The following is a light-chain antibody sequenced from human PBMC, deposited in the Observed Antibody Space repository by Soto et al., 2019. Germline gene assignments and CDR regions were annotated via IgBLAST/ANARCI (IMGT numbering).Light chain of an antibody. CDR2: DAS. Sequence: EIVLTQSPGTLSLSPGERATLSCRASRSVTSRFLAWYQRRPGQAPRLLIYDASSRATGSPDRFSGSGSGTDFTLTISRLEPEDFALYYCQQYDSSPYTFGQGTKLEIK. CDR1: RSVTSRF. V-gene: IGKV3-20*01. CDR3: QQYDSSPYT. J-gene: IGKJ2*01.